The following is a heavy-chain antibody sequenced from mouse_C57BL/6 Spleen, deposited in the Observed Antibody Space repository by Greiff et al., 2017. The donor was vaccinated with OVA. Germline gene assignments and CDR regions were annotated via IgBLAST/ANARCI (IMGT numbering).Heavy chain of an antibody. Sequence: VQLQQSGPELVKPGASVKISCKASGYTFTDYYMNWVKQSHGKSLEWIGDINPNNGGTSYNQKFKGKATLTVDKSSSTAYMELRSLTSEDSAVYYCARRGLRGWFAYWGQGTLVTVSA. CDR1: GYTFTDYY. CDR3: ARRGLRGWFAY. D-gene: IGHD2-4*01. J-gene: IGHJ3*01. V-gene: IGHV1-26*01. CDR2: INPNNGGT.